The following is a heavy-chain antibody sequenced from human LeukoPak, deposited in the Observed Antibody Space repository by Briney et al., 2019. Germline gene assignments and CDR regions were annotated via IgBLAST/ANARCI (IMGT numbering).Heavy chain of an antibody. J-gene: IGHJ4*02. CDR2: IWYDGSKK. CDR3: ARVYSSGWADFDY. Sequence: RGSLRLSCAASGFIFSNYGMHWVRQAPGKGLEWVAVIWYDGSKKYYADSVKGRFTISRDDSKNTLYLQMNSLRAEDTAVYYCARVYSSGWADFDYWGQGTLVTVSS. CDR1: GFIFSNYG. D-gene: IGHD6-19*01. V-gene: IGHV3-33*01.